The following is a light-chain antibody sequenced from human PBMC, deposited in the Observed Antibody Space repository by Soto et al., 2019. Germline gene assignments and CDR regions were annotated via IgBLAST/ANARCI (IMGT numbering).Light chain of an antibody. CDR2: AAS. J-gene: IGKJ3*01. V-gene: IGKV1-16*02. Sequence: DIQMTQSTSALSAAVGAIVTITCRARQGITNYLSLFQQEPGKAPKSLIYAASILQSGTPSKFSGTGPGTDFKFANNSLQPDAFATYYCEQDYSYPLTSGTGTKVDI. CDR3: EQDYSYPLT. CDR1: QGITNY.